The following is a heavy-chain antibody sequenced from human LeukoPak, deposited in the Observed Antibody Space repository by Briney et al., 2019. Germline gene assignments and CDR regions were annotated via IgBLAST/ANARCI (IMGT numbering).Heavy chain of an antibody. CDR1: GFTFSNYA. J-gene: IGHJ2*01. V-gene: IGHV3-23*01. CDR3: AKEGEYGSGSYGYWYFDL. D-gene: IGHD3-10*01. Sequence: PGGSLRLSCAAPGFTFSNYAMTWVHQAPGKGLEWVSSTAPVHYADSVKGRFTISRDDSKNTLFLQMNSLRAEDTAVYYCAKEGEYGSGSYGYWYFDLWGRGTLVTVSS. CDR2: TAPV.